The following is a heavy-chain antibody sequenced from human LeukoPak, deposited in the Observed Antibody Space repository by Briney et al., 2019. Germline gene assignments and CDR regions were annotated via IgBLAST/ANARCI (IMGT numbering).Heavy chain of an antibody. Sequence: SETLSLTCTVSGGSISSYYWSWIRQPPGKGLEWIGYIYYSGSTNYNPSLKSRVTISVDTSKNQFSLKLSSVTAADTAVYYCARVVVVAQLYYYYYYMDVWGKGTTVTISS. D-gene: IGHD2-15*01. V-gene: IGHV4-59*01. CDR1: GGSISSYY. CDR2: IYYSGST. CDR3: ARVVVVAQLYYYYYYMDV. J-gene: IGHJ6*03.